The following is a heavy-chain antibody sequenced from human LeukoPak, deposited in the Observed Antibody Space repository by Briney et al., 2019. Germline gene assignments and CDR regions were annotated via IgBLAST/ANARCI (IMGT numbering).Heavy chain of an antibody. CDR1: GGTFSSYA. CDR3: AREAYCSGGSCYSGLIDY. J-gene: IGHJ4*02. D-gene: IGHD2-15*01. V-gene: IGHV1-69*13. CDR2: IIPIFGTA. Sequence: ASVKVSCKASGGTFSSYAISWVRQAPGQGLEWMGGIIPIFGTANYAQKFQGRVTITADESTGTAYMELSSLRSEDTAVYYCAREAYCSGGSCYSGLIDYWGQGTLVTVSS.